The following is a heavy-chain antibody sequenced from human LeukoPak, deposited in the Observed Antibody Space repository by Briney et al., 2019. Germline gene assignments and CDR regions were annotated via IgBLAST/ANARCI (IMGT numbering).Heavy chain of an antibody. CDR3: ARDRFIAAAVSPPGY. V-gene: IGHV7-4-1*02. Sequence: GASVKVSCKASGYTFTSYAMNWVRQAPGQGLEWMGWINTNTGNPTYAQGFTGRFVFSLDTSVSAAYLQISSLKAEDTAVYYCARDRFIAAAVSPPGYWGQGTLVTVSS. J-gene: IGHJ4*02. CDR2: INTNTGNP. CDR1: GYTFTSYA. D-gene: IGHD6-13*01.